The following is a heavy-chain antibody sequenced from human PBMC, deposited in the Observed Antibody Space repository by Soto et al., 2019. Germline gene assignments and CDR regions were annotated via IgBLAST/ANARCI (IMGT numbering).Heavy chain of an antibody. CDR2: ISYDGSNK. CDR1: GFTFSSYA. Sequence: QVQLVESGGGVVQPGRSLRLSCAASGFTFSSYAMHWVRQAPGKGLEWVAVISYDGSNKYYADSVKGRFTISRDNSKNTLYLQMNSLRAEDTAVYYCXXXXXXXXXYSSSVACGMDVXGXGTXXXVSS. J-gene: IGHJ6*02. D-gene: IGHD6-13*01. V-gene: IGHV3-30-3*01. CDR3: XXXXXXXXXYSSSVACGMDV.